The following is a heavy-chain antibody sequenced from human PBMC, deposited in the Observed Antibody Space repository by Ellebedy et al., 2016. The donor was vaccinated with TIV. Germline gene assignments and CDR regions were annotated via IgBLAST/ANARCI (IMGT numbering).Heavy chain of an antibody. J-gene: IGHJ4*02. D-gene: IGHD3-16*02. CDR1: GYTFSSYG. CDR3: ARDQGDDYVWGSYLDY. CDR2: ISAYNGNT. V-gene: IGHV1-18*01. Sequence: AASVKVSCKASGYTFSSYGMSWVRQAPGQGLEWMGWISAYNGNTNYAQKLQGRVTMTTDTSTSTAYMELRSLRSDDTAVYCCARDQGDDYVWGSYLDYWGQGTLVTVSS.